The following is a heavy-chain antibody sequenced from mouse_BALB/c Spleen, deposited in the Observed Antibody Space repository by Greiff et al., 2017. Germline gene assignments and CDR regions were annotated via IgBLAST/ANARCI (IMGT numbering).Heavy chain of an antibody. J-gene: IGHJ4*01. Sequence: EVQLKESGPGLVKPSQSLSLTCSVTGYSITSGYYWNWIRQFPGNKLEWMGYISYDGSNNYNPSLKNRISITRDTSKNQFFLKLNSVTTEDTATYYCARRQLRYAMDYWGQGTSVTVSS. CDR2: ISYDGSN. V-gene: IGHV3-6*02. D-gene: IGHD6-1*01. CDR1: GYSITSGYY. CDR3: ARRQLRYAMDY.